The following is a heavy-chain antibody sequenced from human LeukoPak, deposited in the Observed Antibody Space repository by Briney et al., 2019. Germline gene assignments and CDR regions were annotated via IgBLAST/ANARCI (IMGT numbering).Heavy chain of an antibody. CDR2: IKSKASGETR. V-gene: IGHV3-15*01. Sequence: GGSLRLSCAASGFTLSNAWMNWVRQAPSKGLEWVGLIKSKASGETRDYAAPVKGRFTISRDNAKNSLYLQMNSLRAEDTAVYYCARPGSPRGGVRGGNWFDPWGQGTLVTVSS. CDR3: ARPGSPRGGVRGGNWFDP. CDR1: GFTLSNAW. D-gene: IGHD3-10*01. J-gene: IGHJ5*02.